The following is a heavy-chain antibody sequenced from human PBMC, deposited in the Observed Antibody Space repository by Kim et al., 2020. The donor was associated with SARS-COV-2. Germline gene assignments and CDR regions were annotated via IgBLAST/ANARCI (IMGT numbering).Heavy chain of an antibody. Sequence: TNYNPSLKSRVTISVDTSKNQFSLKLSSVTAADTAVYYCARSAGWLAFDYWGQGTLVTVSS. V-gene: IGHV4-59*01. J-gene: IGHJ4*02. D-gene: IGHD6-19*01. CDR2: T. CDR3: ARSAGWLAFDY.